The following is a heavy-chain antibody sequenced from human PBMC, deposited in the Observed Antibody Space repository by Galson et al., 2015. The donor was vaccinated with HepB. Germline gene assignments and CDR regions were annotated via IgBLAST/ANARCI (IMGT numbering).Heavy chain of an antibody. CDR1: GYTFTSYG. CDR2: ISAYNGNT. D-gene: IGHD3-3*01. CDR3: ARVVLRITILGGYYYYYMDV. V-gene: IGHV1-18*01. J-gene: IGHJ6*03. Sequence: SVKVSCKASGYTFTSYGISWVRQAPGQGLEWMGWISAYNGNTNYAQKLQSRVTMTTDTSTSTAYMELRSLRSDDTAVYYCARVVLRITILGGYYYYYMDVWGKGTTVTVSS.